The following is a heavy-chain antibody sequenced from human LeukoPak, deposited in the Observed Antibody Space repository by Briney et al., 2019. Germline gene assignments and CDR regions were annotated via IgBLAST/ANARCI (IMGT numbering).Heavy chain of an antibody. D-gene: IGHD3-16*02. J-gene: IGHJ4*02. V-gene: IGHV1-69*06. CDR1: GGTFSSYA. Sequence: GASVKVSCKASGGTFSSYAISWVRQAPGQGLEWMGGIIPIFGTANYAQKFQGRVTITADKSTSTAYMELSSLRSEDTAVYYCARVRHDYVWGSYRYFDYWGQGTLVTVSS. CDR2: IIPIFGTA. CDR3: ARVRHDYVWGSYRYFDY.